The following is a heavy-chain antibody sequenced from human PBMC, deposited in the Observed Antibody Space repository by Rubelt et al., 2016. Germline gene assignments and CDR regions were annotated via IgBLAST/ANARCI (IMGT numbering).Heavy chain of an antibody. D-gene: IGHD1-7*01. CDR2: IYYSGST. J-gene: IGHJ3*02. CDR1: GGSISSYY. Sequence: QAQLQESGPGLVKPSETLSLTCTVSGGSISSYYWSWIRQPPGKGLEWIGYIYYSGSTNYNPSLKSRVTISVDTSKNQFSLKLSSVTAADTAVYYCARDEELLSAFDIWGQGTMVTVSS. V-gene: IGHV4-59*12. CDR3: ARDEELLSAFDI.